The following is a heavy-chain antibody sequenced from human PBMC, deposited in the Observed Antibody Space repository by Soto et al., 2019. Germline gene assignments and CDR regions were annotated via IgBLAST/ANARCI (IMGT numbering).Heavy chain of an antibody. Sequence: PGGSLRLSCAASGFTFSSYAMHWVRQAPGKGLEWVAVISYDGSNKYYADSVKGRFTISRDNSKNTLYLQMNSLRAEDTAVYYCAVYYYDSSGYSSAFDIWGQGTMVTVSS. J-gene: IGHJ3*02. CDR1: GFTFSSYA. CDR3: AVYYYDSSGYSSAFDI. D-gene: IGHD3-22*01. CDR2: ISYDGSNK. V-gene: IGHV3-30-3*01.